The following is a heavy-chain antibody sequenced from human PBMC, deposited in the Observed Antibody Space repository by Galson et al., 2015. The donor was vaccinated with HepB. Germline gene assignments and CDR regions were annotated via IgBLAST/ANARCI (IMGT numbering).Heavy chain of an antibody. Sequence: SLRLSCAASGFTFSSYSMNWVRQAPGKGLEWVSYISSSSSTIYYADSVKGRFTISRDNAKNSLYLQMNSLRAEDTAVYYCARVLYYDYWGQGTLVTVSS. CDR3: ARVLYYDY. V-gene: IGHV3-48*01. D-gene: IGHD2-21*01. J-gene: IGHJ4*02. CDR2: ISSSSSTI. CDR1: GFTFSSYS.